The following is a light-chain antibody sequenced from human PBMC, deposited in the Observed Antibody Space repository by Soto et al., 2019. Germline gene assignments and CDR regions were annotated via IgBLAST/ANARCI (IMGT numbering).Light chain of an antibody. J-gene: IGKJ5*01. V-gene: IGKV3-11*01. Sequence: DIVLTQSPVTLYLSPVERATLSCRASQSVSNQLAWYQQKPGQAPRLLIYDASRRVTGIPARFSGSGSGTDFTLTLSSLEPQDSATYYCQQRADSGTFGQGTRLEI. CDR3: QQRADSGT. CDR2: DAS. CDR1: QSVSNQ.